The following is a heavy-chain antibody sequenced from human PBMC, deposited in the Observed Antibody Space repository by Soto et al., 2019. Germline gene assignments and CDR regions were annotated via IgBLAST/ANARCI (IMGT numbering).Heavy chain of an antibody. D-gene: IGHD2-2*01. CDR2: IIPIFGTA. CDR3: ARVALTYQLSNWFDP. J-gene: IGHJ5*02. V-gene: IGHV1-69*13. CDR1: GGTFSSYA. Sequence: ASVKVSCKASGGTFSSYAITWERQAPGQGLEWMGGIIPIFGTANYAQKFQGRVTITADESTSTAYMELSSLRSEDTPVYYCARVALTYQLSNWFDPWGQGTLVTVSS.